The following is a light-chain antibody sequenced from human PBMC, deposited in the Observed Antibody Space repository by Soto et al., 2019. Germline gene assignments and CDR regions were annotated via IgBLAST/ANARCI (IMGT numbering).Light chain of an antibody. V-gene: IGLV2-8*01. CDR2: EVT. CDR3: TSYAGNNIYV. J-gene: IGLJ1*01. CDR1: SSDVGGYNY. Sequence: QSVLAQPPSASGSPGQSVTISCIGTSSDVGGYNYVSWYQQHPGKAPKLLIFEVTKRPSGVPNRFSGSKSGNTASLTVSGLQTEDEADYYCTSYAGNNIYVFGTGTKV.